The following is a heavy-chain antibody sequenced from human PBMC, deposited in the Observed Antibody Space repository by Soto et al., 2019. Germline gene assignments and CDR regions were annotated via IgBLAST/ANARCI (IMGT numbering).Heavy chain of an antibody. CDR1: GFNFSTYS. V-gene: IGHV3-30*04. CDR2: ISKDGSGK. CDR3: AREFDYYDSRAPSFAY. J-gene: IGHJ4*02. D-gene: IGHD3-22*01. Sequence: PGGSLRLSCAASGFNFSTYSMHWVRQAPGKGLEWVAVISKDGSGKYFADSVKGRFTISRDNSRSTLYLQMNSLRAEDTAVYYCAREFDYYDSRAPSFAYWGQGALVTVSS.